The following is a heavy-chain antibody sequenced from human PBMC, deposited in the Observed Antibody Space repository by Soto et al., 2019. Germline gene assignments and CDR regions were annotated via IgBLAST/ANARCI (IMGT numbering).Heavy chain of an antibody. CDR2: ISKSGDST. D-gene: IGHD3-10*01. V-gene: IGHV3-23*01. J-gene: IGHJ4*02. CDR3: AKGSFGFDY. Sequence: PGGSLRLSCAASGVTFTSYAMTWARQVPGEGLQWVSSISKSGDSTYYADSAKGRFTTSRDNSKNTLYLQMNSRRAEDTAIYYCAKGSFGFDYWGQGTLATVSS. CDR1: GVTFTSYA.